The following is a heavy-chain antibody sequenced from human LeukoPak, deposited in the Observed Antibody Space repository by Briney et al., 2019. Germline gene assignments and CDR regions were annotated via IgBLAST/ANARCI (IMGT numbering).Heavy chain of an antibody. D-gene: IGHD3-16*02. CDR3: ARETRRIMITFGGVIGYGMDV. V-gene: IGHV1-18*01. CDR2: INAYNGNT. J-gene: IGHJ6*02. Sequence: ASVKVSCKASGYTFTSYGISWVRQAPGHGLEWMGWINAYNGNTNYAQKLQGRVTMTTDTSTSTAYMELRSLRSDDTAVYYCARETRRIMITFGGVIGYGMDVWGQGTTVTVSS. CDR1: GYTFTSYG.